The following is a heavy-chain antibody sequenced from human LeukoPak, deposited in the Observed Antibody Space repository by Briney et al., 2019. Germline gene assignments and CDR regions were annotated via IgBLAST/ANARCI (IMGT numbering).Heavy chain of an antibody. CDR2: ISGGDVNT. D-gene: IGHD5-24*01. CDR3: AKDIQLSA. J-gene: IGHJ3*01. CDR1: GFTFSSYA. V-gene: IGHV3-23*01. Sequence: GGSLRLSCAASGFTFSSYAMSWVRQAPGKGLGWVSGISGGDVNTYYADSVEGRFTISRDNSKNTLSLQMNSLRVEDTAMYYCAKDIQLSAWGLGTMVTVSS.